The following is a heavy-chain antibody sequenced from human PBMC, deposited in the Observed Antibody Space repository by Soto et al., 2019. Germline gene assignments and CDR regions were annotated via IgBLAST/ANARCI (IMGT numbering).Heavy chain of an antibody. CDR3: ARGGLYSNHDNWFDP. CDR1: GFTFSSYA. D-gene: IGHD4-4*01. Sequence: GGSLRLSCAASGFTFSSYAMHWVRQAPGKGLEWVAVISYDGSNKYYADSVKGRFTISRDNSKNTLYLQMNSLRAEDTAVYYCARGGLYSNHDNWFDPWGQGTLVTVSS. CDR2: ISYDGSNK. V-gene: IGHV3-30-3*01. J-gene: IGHJ5*02.